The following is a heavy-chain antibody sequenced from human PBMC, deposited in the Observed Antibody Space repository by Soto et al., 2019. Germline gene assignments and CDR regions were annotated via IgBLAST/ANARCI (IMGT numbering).Heavy chain of an antibody. V-gene: IGHV1-18*01. D-gene: IGHD5-12*01. CDR2: ISAYNGNT. CDR1: GYTFTSYG. Sequence: ASVKVSCKASGYTFTSYGISWVRQAPGQGLEWMGWISAYNGNTNYAQKLQGRVTMTTDTSTSTAYMELRSLRSDDTAVYYCARPLRGYSGYDWELGMDVWGQGTTVTVSS. J-gene: IGHJ6*02. CDR3: ARPLRGYSGYDWELGMDV.